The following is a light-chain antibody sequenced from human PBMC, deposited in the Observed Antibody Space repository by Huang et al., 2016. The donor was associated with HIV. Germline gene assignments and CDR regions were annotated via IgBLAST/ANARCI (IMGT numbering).Light chain of an antibody. Sequence: DIQMTQSPSSLSASVGDRVTITCRASQTINSYLHLYQQKPGKAPQLLIYAASNLQSGVPSRFSGGGSGTDFTLTISSLQPEDFATYYCQQTYSSPRTFGQGTKVDIK. CDR3: QQTYSSPRT. CDR1: QTINSY. CDR2: AAS. J-gene: IGKJ1*01. V-gene: IGKV1-39*01.